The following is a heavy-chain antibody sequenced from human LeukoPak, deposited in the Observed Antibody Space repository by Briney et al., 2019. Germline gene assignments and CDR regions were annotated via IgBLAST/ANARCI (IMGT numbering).Heavy chain of an antibody. V-gene: IGHV4-39*07. J-gene: IGHJ5*02. Sequence: SETLSLTCTVSGVSISSSSFYWGWLRQPPGKGLEWVGSIYYSGSTYYNPSLKCRVTISVDTSKYQFSLKLSSVTPADTAVYHCARAESYYDSSGYYYAWFDPWGQGTLVPVSS. CDR1: GVSISSSSFY. CDR3: ARAESYYDSSGYYYAWFDP. D-gene: IGHD3-22*01. CDR2: IYYSGST.